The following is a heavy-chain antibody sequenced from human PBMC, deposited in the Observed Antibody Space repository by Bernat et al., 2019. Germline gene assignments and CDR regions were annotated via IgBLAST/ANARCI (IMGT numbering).Heavy chain of an antibody. CDR2: IDGGGTT. V-gene: IGHV3-66*01. J-gene: IGHJ4*02. CDR1: GFTVTNNH. CDR3: MGYGGHSV. Sequence: QVVESGGGLVQPGGSLRLTCEAAGFTVTNNHMAWVRQAPAKGLEWVSGIDGGGTTHSANFVKGRFTISRDNSRNMLSLQRNSLRADDTALYYCMGYGGHSVWGQGTQVIVSS. D-gene: IGHD2-21*02.